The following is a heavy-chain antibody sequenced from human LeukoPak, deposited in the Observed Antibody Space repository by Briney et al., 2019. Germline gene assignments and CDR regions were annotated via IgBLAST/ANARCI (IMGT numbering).Heavy chain of an antibody. D-gene: IGHD3-22*01. CDR1: GFTFSSYA. V-gene: IGHV3-23*01. CDR3: ALRPYDSSGYFVY. CDR2: ISGSGGST. J-gene: IGHJ4*02. Sequence: GGSLRLSCAASGFTFSSYAMSWVRQVPGKGLEWVSAISGSGGSTYYADSVKGRFTISRDNSKNTLYLQMNSLRAEDTAVYYCALRPYDSSGYFVYWGQGTLVTVSS.